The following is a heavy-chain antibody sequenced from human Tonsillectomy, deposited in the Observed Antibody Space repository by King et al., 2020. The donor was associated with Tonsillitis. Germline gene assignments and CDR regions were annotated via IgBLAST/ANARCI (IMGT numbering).Heavy chain of an antibody. CDR1: GYTFTSYD. CDR2: MNPNSGNT. D-gene: IGHD2-2*02. CDR3: ARGDIVVVPAAIHYYYYYYMDV. V-gene: IGHV1-8*01. J-gene: IGHJ6*03. Sequence: QLVQSGAEVKKPGASVKVSCKASGYTFTSYDINWVRQATGQGLEWMGWMNPNSGNTGYAQKFQGILTMTRNTSISTAYMERGSLRSEDTAVYYCARGDIVVVPAAIHYYYYYYMDVWGKGTTVTVSS.